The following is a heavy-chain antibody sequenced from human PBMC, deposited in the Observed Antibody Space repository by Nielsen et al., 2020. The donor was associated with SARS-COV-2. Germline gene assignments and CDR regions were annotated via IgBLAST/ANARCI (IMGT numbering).Heavy chain of an antibody. J-gene: IGHJ3*02. CDR2: ISGSSSYI. Sequence: GGSLRLSCAASGFTFSSYSMNWVRQAPGKGLEWVSCISGSSSYIYYADSVKGRFTISRDNAKNSLSLQMNSLRAEDTAVYYCARLTGDDAFDIWGQGTMVTVSS. V-gene: IGHV3-21*01. CDR3: ARLTGDDAFDI. CDR1: GFTFSSYS. D-gene: IGHD7-27*01.